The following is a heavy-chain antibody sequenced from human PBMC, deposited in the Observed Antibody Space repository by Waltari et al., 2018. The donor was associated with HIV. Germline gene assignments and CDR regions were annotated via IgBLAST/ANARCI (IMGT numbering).Heavy chain of an antibody. CDR2: IYSGGST. D-gene: IGHD1-26*01. Sequence: EVQLVESGGGLIEPGGSLRLSCAASGCTIRDTYMSWVRQAPGKGLEWVSVIYSGGSTYYADSVKGRFTISRDNSKNTLSLHMNSLRAEDTAVYYCARDPRSSGYYGMDVWGQGATVTVSS. CDR1: GCTIRDTY. CDR3: ARDPRSSGYYGMDV. V-gene: IGHV3-53*01. J-gene: IGHJ6*02.